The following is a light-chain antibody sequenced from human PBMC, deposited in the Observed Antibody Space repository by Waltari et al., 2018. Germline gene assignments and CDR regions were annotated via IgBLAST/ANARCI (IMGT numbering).Light chain of an antibody. J-gene: IGKJ2*01. V-gene: IGKV3-15*01. CDR2: GAS. CDR1: QSVSSN. CDR3: QQYNNWPPYT. Sequence: DIVMTHPPATLSVSPGERATLSCRASQSVSSNLAWYQQKPGQAPRLLIYGASTRATGIPARFSGSGSGTEFTLTISSLQSEDFAVYYCQQYNNWPPYTFGQGTKLEIK.